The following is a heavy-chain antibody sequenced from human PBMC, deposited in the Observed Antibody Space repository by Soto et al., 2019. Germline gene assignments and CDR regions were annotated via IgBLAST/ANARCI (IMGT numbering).Heavy chain of an antibody. CDR2: ISWNSGSI. CDR1: GFTFDDYA. J-gene: IGHJ4*02. CDR3: AKVSEFGELFYFDY. V-gene: IGHV3-9*01. Sequence: GGSLRLSCAASGFTFDDYAMHWVRQAPGKGLEWVSGISWNSGSIGYADSVKGRFTISRDNAKNSLYLQMNSLRAEDTALYYCAKVSEFGELFYFDYWGQGTLVTVSS. D-gene: IGHD3-10*01.